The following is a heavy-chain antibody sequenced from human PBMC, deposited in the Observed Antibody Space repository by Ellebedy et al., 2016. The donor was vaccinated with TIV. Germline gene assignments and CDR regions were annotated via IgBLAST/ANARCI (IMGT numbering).Heavy chain of an antibody. V-gene: IGHV3-23*01. Sequence: GESLKISXAASGFTFSSYAMSWVRQAPGKGLEWVSAISGSGGSTYYADSVKGRFTISRDNSKNTLYLQMNSLRAEDTAVYYCAKGLPANYRNPIAFDYWGQGTLVTVSS. CDR2: ISGSGGST. CDR1: GFTFSSYA. CDR3: AKGLPANYRNPIAFDY. D-gene: IGHD3-16*02. J-gene: IGHJ4*02.